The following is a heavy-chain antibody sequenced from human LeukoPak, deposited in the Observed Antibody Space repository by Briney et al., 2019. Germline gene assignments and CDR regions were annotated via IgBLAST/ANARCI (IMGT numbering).Heavy chain of an antibody. V-gene: IGHV4-59*01. D-gene: IGHD6-19*01. CDR2: IYYSGST. Sequence: SETLSLICTVSGGSISSYYWSWIRQPPGKGLEWIGYIYYSGSTNYNPSLKSRVTISVDTSKNQFSLKLSSVTAADTAVYYCARERIAVALGAFDIWGQGTTVTVSS. J-gene: IGHJ3*02. CDR1: GGSISSYY. CDR3: ARERIAVALGAFDI.